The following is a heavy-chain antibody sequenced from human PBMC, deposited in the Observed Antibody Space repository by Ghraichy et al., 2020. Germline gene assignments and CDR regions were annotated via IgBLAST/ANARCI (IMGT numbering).Heavy chain of an antibody. J-gene: IGHJ4*02. CDR1: GFTFSSYS. Sequence: GESLNISCAASGFTFSSYSMNWVRQAPGKGLEWVSSISSSSSYIYYADSVKGRFTISRDNAKNSLYLQMNSLRAEDTAVYYCAREGPSYSSGWYCPLDYWGQGTLVTVSS. D-gene: IGHD6-19*01. CDR2: ISSSSSYI. V-gene: IGHV3-21*01. CDR3: AREGPSYSSGWYCPLDY.